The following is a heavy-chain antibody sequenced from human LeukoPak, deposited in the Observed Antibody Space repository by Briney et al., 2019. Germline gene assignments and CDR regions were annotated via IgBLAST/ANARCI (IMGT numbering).Heavy chain of an antibody. CDR1: GFTFTNYI. V-gene: IGHV3-53*01. J-gene: IGHJ4*02. CDR2: IYSGGST. Sequence: GGSLRLSCAASGFTFTNYIMSWVRQAPGKGLEWVSVIYSGGSTYYADSVKGRFTISRDNSKNTLYLQMNSLRAEDTAVYYCARGRGVGALDYWGQGTLVTVSS. CDR3: ARGRGVGALDY. D-gene: IGHD1-26*01.